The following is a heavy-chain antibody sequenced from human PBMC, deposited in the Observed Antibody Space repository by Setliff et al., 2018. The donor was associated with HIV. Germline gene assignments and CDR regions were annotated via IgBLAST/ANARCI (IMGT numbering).Heavy chain of an antibody. CDR3: ARVASIVGATRVALRY. D-gene: IGHD1-26*01. Sequence: PSETLSLTCAVSGYSISSGYYWGWIRQPPGKGLEWIGEIHHSGSTYYNPSLKSRITMSVDTSKNQFYLKLSSVTAADTAVYYCARVASIVGATRVALRYWGQGTLVTVSS. CDR2: IHHSGST. V-gene: IGHV4-38-2*01. CDR1: GYSISSGYY. J-gene: IGHJ4*02.